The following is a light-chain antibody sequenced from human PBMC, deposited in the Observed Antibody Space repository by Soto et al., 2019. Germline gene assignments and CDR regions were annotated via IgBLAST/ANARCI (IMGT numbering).Light chain of an antibody. CDR3: SSYTSSSTLV. J-gene: IGLJ2*01. Sequence: QSVLTQPASVSGSPGQSITISCTGTSSDVGGYNYVSWYQQHPDKAPKLMIYEVSNRPSGVSNRFSGSKSGNTASLTISGLQAEDEADYYFSSYTSSSTLVFGGGTKLTGL. CDR2: EVS. CDR1: SSDVGGYNY. V-gene: IGLV2-14*01.